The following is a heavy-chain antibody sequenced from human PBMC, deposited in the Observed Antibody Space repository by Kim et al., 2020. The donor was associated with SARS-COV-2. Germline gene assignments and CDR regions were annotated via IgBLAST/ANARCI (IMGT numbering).Heavy chain of an antibody. Sequence: PSLKSRVTISVDTSKNQFSLRLSSVTAADTAVYYCARRGRGIAAAGDFDYWGQGTLVTVSS. D-gene: IGHD6-13*01. J-gene: IGHJ4*02. CDR3: ARRGRGIAAAGDFDY. V-gene: IGHV4-39*01.